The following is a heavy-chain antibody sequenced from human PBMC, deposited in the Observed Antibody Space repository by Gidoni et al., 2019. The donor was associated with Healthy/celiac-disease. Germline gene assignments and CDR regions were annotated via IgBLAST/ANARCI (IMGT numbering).Heavy chain of an antibody. D-gene: IGHD6-13*01. CDR1: GGTFSSYA. J-gene: IGHJ4*02. Sequence: QVQLVQSGAEVKKPGSSVKVSCKASGGTFSSYAISWVRQAPGQGLEWMGGIIPIFGTAHYAQKFQGRVTITAVESTSTAYMELSSLRSEDTAVYYCARDLEGIAAAGTVFYWGQGTLVTVSS. V-gene: IGHV1-69*01. CDR2: IIPIFGTA. CDR3: ARDLEGIAAAGTVFY.